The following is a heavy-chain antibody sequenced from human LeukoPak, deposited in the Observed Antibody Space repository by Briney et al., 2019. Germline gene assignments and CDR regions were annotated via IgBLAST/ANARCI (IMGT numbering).Heavy chain of an antibody. CDR3: ARDVDYDFWSGYYSGDYFDY. CDR1: GFTFSSYS. D-gene: IGHD3-3*01. CDR2: ISSSSSTI. V-gene: IGHV3-48*02. J-gene: IGHJ4*02. Sequence: GGSLRLSRAASGFTFSSYSMNGVRQAPGKELEWVSYISSSSSTIYYADSVKGRFTISRDNAKNSLYLQMNSLRDEDTAVYYCARDVDYDFWSGYYSGDYFDYWGQGTLVTVSS.